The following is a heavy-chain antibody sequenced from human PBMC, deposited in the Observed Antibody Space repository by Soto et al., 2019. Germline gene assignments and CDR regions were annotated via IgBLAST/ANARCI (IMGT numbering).Heavy chain of an antibody. CDR1: GYTFTSYG. CDR2: ISAYNGNT. CDR3: ARDRGILWFGEARDNWFDP. V-gene: IGHV1-18*04. J-gene: IGHJ5*02. Sequence: QVQLVQSGAEVKKPGASVKVSCKASGYTFTSYGISWVRQAPGQGLEWMGWISAYNGNTNYAQQLQGRVTMTTDTSTSTAYMGLRSRRSDATAVYYGARDRGILWFGEARDNWFDPWGQGTLVTVSS. D-gene: IGHD3-10*01.